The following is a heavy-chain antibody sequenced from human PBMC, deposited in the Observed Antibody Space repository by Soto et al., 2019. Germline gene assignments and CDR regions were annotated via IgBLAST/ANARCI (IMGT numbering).Heavy chain of an antibody. CDR2: IYYSGST. J-gene: IGHJ4*02. CDR1: GGSISSYY. Sequence: SDTLSLTCTVSGGSISSYYWSWIRQPPGKGLEWIGYIYYSGSTNYNPSLKSRVTISVDTSKNQFSLKLSSVTAADTAVYYCAISSSRTGDYWGQGTLVTVSS. CDR3: AISSSRTGDY. D-gene: IGHD6-13*01. V-gene: IGHV4-59*08.